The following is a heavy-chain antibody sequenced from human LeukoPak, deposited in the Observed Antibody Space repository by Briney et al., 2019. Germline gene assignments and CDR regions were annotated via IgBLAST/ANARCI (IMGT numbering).Heavy chain of an antibody. CDR3: ARQGLDDFSGSGANSYYYYGLDV. J-gene: IGHJ6*02. Sequence: SETLSLTCTVSGGSISTYYWSWIRQPPGKGLEWIGYIQYSGSTSYNPSLKSRLTMSLDTSKNQFSLKLSSVTAADTAVYYCARQGLDDFSGSGANSYYYYGLDVWGQGTTVTVSS. V-gene: IGHV4-59*08. CDR2: IQYSGST. D-gene: IGHD3/OR15-3a*01. CDR1: GGSISTYY.